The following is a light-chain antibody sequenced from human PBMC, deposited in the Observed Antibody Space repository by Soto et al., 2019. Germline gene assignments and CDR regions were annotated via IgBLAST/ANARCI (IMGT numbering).Light chain of an antibody. Sequence: IVNRKSAATRSGAPGEGATLSYRVSQRVSSNLARYQQKPGQAPRLLIYGASTRATGIPARFSGSGSGTEFTLTISSLQSPDFAVYYCQKYNTWPLIKFGEGTRLEIK. CDR1: QRVSSN. CDR2: GAS. CDR3: QKYNTWPLIK. V-gene: IGKV3-15*01. J-gene: IGKJ5*01.